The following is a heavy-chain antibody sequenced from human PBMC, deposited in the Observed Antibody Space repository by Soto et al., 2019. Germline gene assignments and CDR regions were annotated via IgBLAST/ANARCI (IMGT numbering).Heavy chain of an antibody. CDR1: GYTFTSYG. V-gene: IGHV1-18*01. J-gene: IGHJ4*02. CDR2: ISAYNGNT. D-gene: IGHD1-26*01. CDR3: AEGELLGPFDY. Sequence: GASVKVSCKASGYTFTSYGISWVRQAPGQGLEWMGWISAYNGNTNYAQKLQGRVTMTTDTSTSTVYMELSSLRSEDTAVYYCAEGELLGPFDYWGQGTLVTVSS.